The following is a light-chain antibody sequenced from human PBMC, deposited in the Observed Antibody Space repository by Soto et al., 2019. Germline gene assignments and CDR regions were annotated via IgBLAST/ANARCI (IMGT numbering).Light chain of an antibody. J-gene: IGKJ5*01. CDR3: QQYNNWPPVT. CDR1: QSVSSN. V-gene: IGKV3-15*01. Sequence: EIVMTQSPATLSVSPGERATLSCRASQSVSSNLAWYQQKPDQAPRLLIYGASTRATGIPARFSGSGSGTEFTLTISSLQSEDFGIYYCQQYNNWPPVTFGQGTRLEIK. CDR2: GAS.